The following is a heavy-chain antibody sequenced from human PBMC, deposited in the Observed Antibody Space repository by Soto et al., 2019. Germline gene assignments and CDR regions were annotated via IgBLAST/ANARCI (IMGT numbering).Heavy chain of an antibody. Sequence: SETLSLTCAVYGGSFSGYYWSWIRQPPGKGLEWIGEINHSGSTNYNPSLKSRVTISVDTSKNQFSLKLSSVTAADTAVYYCARGRVVAATPKGYYFGYWGQGTLVTSPQ. CDR1: GGSFSGYY. V-gene: IGHV4-34*01. CDR2: INHSGST. CDR3: ARGRVVAATPKGYYFGY. D-gene: IGHD2-15*01. J-gene: IGHJ4*02.